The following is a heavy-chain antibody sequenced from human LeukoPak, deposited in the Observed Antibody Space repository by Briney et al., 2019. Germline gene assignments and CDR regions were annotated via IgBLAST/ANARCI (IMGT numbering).Heavy chain of an antibody. J-gene: IGHJ3*02. D-gene: IGHD1-26*01. Sequence: HPGGSLRLSCAASGFTVSSNYMSWVRQAPGKGLEGVSVIYSGGSTYYADSVKGRFTISRDNSKNTLYLQMNSLRAEDTAVYYCARDVGIVGADDAFDIWGQGTMVTVSS. CDR1: GFTVSSNY. CDR3: ARDVGIVGADDAFDI. CDR2: IYSGGST. V-gene: IGHV3-53*01.